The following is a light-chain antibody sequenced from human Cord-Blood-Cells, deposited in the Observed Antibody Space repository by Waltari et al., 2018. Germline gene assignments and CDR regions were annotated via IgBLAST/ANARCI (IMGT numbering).Light chain of an antibody. Sequence: EIVMTQSPATLSVSPGVTATLSCRDSQSVSSNLAWYKQKPGQAPRLLIYGASTRATVIPSRFSGVGSGTEFTLTISSLQSEDFAVYYCQQYNNWPPWTFCQGTKVEIK. CDR2: GAS. CDR1: QSVSSN. CDR3: QQYNNWPPWT. V-gene: IGKV3-15*01. J-gene: IGKJ1*01.